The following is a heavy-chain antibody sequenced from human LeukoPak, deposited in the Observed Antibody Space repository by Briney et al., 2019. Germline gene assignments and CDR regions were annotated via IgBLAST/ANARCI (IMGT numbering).Heavy chain of an antibody. D-gene: IGHD4-23*01. J-gene: IGHJ5*02. CDR3: ARAAWTSGGNSLGFAP. Sequence: SVKVSCKASGGTFSSYAISWVRQAPGQGLEWMGGIIPIFGTANYAQKFQGRVTITPDESTSTAYMELSSLRSEDTGVYYCARAAWTSGGNSLGFAPWGQGTLVTVSS. CDR2: IIPIFGTA. V-gene: IGHV1-69*13. CDR1: GGTFSSYA.